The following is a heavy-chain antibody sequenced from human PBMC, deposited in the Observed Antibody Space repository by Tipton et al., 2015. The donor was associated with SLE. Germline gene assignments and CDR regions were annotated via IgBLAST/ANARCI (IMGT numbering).Heavy chain of an antibody. CDR2: VNPNSGGT. J-gene: IGHJ4*02. CDR3: ARGGGGLQVDFDY. V-gene: IGHV1-2*02. CDR1: GYTFSAYY. Sequence: QLVQSGAEVKKPGASVKVSCKASGYTFSAYYMHWVRQAPGQGLEWMGWVNPNSGGTNYAQKFQGRVTMTRDTSISTAYMELSRLRSDDTAVYYWARGGGGLQVDFDYWGQGTQVTVSS. D-gene: IGHD2-15*01.